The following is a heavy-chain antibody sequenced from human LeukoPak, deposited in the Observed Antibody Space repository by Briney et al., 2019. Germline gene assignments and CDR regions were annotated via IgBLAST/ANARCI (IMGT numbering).Heavy chain of an antibody. CDR3: STGSGHAFDI. Sequence: GGSLRLSCAASGFTVSNYYMNWVRQVPGKGLVWVSRINSDGSSTSYADSVKGRFTISRDNAKNTLYVQMNSLRAEDTAVYYCSTGSGHAFDIWGRGTMVTVSS. J-gene: IGHJ3*02. V-gene: IGHV3-74*01. D-gene: IGHD3-10*01. CDR1: GFTVSNYY. CDR2: INSDGSST.